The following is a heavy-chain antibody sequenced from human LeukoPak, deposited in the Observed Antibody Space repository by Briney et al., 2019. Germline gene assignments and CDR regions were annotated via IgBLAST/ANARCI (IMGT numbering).Heavy chain of an antibody. J-gene: IGHJ4*02. Sequence: ASVKVSCKASGYTFTSYGISWVRQAPGQGLEWMGWISTYNGNKNYAQKLQGRVSMTTDTSTSTAYMELRSLRSDDTAVYYCARSSLAVAGSVFDYWGQGTLVTVS. CDR2: ISTYNGNK. CDR3: ARSSLAVAGSVFDY. D-gene: IGHD6-19*01. V-gene: IGHV1-18*01. CDR1: GYTFTSYG.